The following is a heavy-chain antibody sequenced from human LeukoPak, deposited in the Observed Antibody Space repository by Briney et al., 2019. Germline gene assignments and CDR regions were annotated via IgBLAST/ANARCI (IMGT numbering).Heavy chain of an antibody. Sequence: GGSLRLSCAASGFTFSSYAMSWVRQAPGKGLEWVSSISSSSSYIYYADSVKGRFTISRDNAKNSLYLQMNSLRAEDTAVYYCAGDKDTAMVGDLIDYWGQGTLVTVSS. CDR1: GFTFSSYA. CDR3: AGDKDTAMVGDLIDY. CDR2: ISSSSSYI. J-gene: IGHJ4*02. D-gene: IGHD5-18*01. V-gene: IGHV3-21*01.